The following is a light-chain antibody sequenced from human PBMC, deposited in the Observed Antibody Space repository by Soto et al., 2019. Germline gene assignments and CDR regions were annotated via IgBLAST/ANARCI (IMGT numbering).Light chain of an antibody. CDR3: QQYGNSPWT. Sequence: EVVLTQSPGTLALSRGERATLSCRASQSVSSSYLAWYQHRPGQAPRLLIFGASSGATGIPDRFSGTGSGTDFTLTISRLEPEDFAVYYCQQYGNSPWTFGQGTKVDI. J-gene: IGKJ1*01. CDR2: GAS. V-gene: IGKV3-20*01. CDR1: QSVSSSY.